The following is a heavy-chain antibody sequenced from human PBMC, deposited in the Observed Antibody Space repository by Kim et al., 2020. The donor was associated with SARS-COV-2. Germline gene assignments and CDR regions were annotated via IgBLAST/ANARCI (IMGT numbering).Heavy chain of an antibody. CDR1: GGSISSSSYY. J-gene: IGHJ5*02. D-gene: IGHD4-17*01. CDR2: IYYSGST. V-gene: IGHV4-39*01. Sequence: SETLSLTCTVSGGSISSSSYYWGWIRQPPGKGLEWIGSIYYSGSTYYNPSLKSRVTISVDTSKNQFSLKLSSVTAADTAVYYCARLPDYGDNVWFDPWGQGTLVTVSS. CDR3: ARLPDYGDNVWFDP.